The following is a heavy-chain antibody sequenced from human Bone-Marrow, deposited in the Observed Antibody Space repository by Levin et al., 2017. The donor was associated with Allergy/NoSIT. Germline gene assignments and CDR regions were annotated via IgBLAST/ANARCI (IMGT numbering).Heavy chain of an antibody. V-gene: IGHV3-30*18. CDR1: GFTFRDYG. J-gene: IGHJ4*02. CDR3: AKGGDYVWGSYRPEEKYYFDY. CDR2: ISYDGFNK. Sequence: GESLKISCAASGFTFRDYGMHWVRQAPGKGLEWVALISYDGFNKYYADSVRGRFTISRDNSKNTLYLQLNSLRAEDTYVYYCAKGGDYVWGSYRPEEKYYFDYWGQGTLVTVSS. D-gene: IGHD3-16*02.